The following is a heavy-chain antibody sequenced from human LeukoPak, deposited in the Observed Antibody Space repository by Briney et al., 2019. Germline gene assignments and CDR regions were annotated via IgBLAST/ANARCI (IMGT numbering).Heavy chain of an antibody. V-gene: IGHV1-69*05. CDR2: IIPIFGTA. CDR3: ARKRIGTSWFDP. Sequence: SVKVSCKASGGTFSSYAISWVRQAPGQGLEWMGGIIPIFGTANYAQKFQGRVTITTDESTSTAYMELSSLRSDDTAVYYCARKRIGTSWFDPWGQGTLVTVSS. J-gene: IGHJ5*02. D-gene: IGHD6-13*01. CDR1: GGTFSSYA.